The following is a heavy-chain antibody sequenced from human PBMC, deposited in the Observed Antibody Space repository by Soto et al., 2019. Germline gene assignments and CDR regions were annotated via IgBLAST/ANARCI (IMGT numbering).Heavy chain of an antibody. J-gene: IGHJ4*02. Sequence: ASVKVSCKASGYTFTGYYMHWVRQAPGQGLEWMGWINPNSGGTNYAQKFQDWVTMTRDTSISTAYMELSRLRSDDTAIYYCAIQNYGETLGYWGQGTLVTVSS. V-gene: IGHV1-2*04. D-gene: IGHD4-17*01. CDR1: GYTFTGYY. CDR2: INPNSGGT. CDR3: AIQNYGETLGY.